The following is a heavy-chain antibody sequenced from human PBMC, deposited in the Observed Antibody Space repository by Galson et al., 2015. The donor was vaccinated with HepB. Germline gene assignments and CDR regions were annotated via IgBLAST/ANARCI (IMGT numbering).Heavy chain of an antibody. J-gene: IGHJ4*02. CDR3: ARIRGSSWYFYGVTYDY. CDR1: GFSLSNPRMG. Sequence: PALVKPTQTLTLTCTVSGFSLSNPRMGVSWIRQPPGKALEWLAPIFSNDEKSYSTSLKSRLTISKDTSKSQVVLTMTNMDPVDTATYYCARIRGSSWYFYGVTYDYWGQGTLVTVSS. CDR2: IFSNDEK. V-gene: IGHV2-26*01. D-gene: IGHD6-13*01.